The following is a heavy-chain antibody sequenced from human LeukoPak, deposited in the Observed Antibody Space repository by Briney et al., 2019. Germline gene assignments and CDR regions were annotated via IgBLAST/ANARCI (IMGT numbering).Heavy chain of an antibody. CDR3: ARSHDYGDYEIRRYYYYMDV. V-gene: IGHV4-59*01. D-gene: IGHD4-17*01. CDR2: IYYSGST. Sequence: KASETLSLTCTVSGGSISSYYWSWIRQPPGKGLEWIGYIYYSGSTNYNPSLKSRVTISVDTSKSQFSLKLSSVTAADTAVYYCARSHDYGDYEIRRYYYYMDVWGKGTTVTISS. J-gene: IGHJ6*03. CDR1: GGSISSYY.